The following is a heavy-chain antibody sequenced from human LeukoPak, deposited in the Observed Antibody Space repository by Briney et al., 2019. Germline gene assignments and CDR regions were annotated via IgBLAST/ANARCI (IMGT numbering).Heavy chain of an antibody. CDR2: IYYSGST. CDR3: ASSGDYDANWFDP. V-gene: IGHV4-59*01. D-gene: IGHD3-16*01. CDR1: GGSISNYY. Sequence: PSETLSLTCSVSGGSISNYYWSWIRQPPGKGLEWIGYIYYSGSTNYNPSLKSRVTISVDTSKNQFSLKLSSVTAADTAVYYCASSGDYDANWFDPWGQGTLVTVSS. J-gene: IGHJ5*02.